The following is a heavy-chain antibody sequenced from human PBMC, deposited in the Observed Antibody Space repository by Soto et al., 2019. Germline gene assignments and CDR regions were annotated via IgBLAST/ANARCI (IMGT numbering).Heavy chain of an antibody. CDR3: AREKSSGYYYDY. V-gene: IGHV1-8*01. J-gene: IGHJ4*02. D-gene: IGHD3-22*01. CDR2: MNPNSGNT. CDR1: GYTFTSYD. Sequence: QVQLVQSGAEVKKPGASVKVSCKDSGYTFTSYDINWVRQATGQGLEWMGWMNPNSGNTAYAQKFQGRVTMTRNTSISTAYMELSSLRSEDTAVYYCAREKSSGYYYDYWGQGTLVTVSS.